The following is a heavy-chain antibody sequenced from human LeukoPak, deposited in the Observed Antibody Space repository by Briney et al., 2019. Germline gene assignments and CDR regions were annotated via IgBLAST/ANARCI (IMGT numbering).Heavy chain of an antibody. CDR3: ARPLIAAADAFDI. J-gene: IGHJ3*02. D-gene: IGHD6-13*01. V-gene: IGHV4-59*01. Sequence: SETLSLTCTVSGGSISSYYWSWIRQPPGKALEWLGYIYYSGSTNYNPSLKSRVTISVDSSKNQFSLKLSSVTAADTAVYYCARPLIAAADAFDIWGQGTMVTVSS. CDR2: IYYSGST. CDR1: GGSISSYY.